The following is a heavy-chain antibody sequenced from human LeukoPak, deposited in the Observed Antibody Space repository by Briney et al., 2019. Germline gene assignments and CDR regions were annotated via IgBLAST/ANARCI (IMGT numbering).Heavy chain of an antibody. J-gene: IGHJ4*02. CDR2: ISSSSSYI. Sequence: GGSLRLSCEASGFAFSIYRMNWVRQAPGKGLEWVSSISSSSSYIYYADSVKGRFTISRDNAKNSLYLQMNSLRAEDTAVYYCARDNPQGFDYWGQGTLVTVSS. D-gene: IGHD1-14*01. CDR3: ARDNPQGFDY. CDR1: GFAFSIYR. V-gene: IGHV3-21*01.